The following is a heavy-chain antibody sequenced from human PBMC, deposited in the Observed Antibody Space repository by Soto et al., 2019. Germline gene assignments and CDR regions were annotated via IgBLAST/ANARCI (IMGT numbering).Heavy chain of an antibody. J-gene: IGHJ4*02. CDR1: GFTFSSYG. CDR3: AKDRTIEVDGKDGDGPFDY. D-gene: IGHD6-19*01. CDR2: ISYDGSNK. V-gene: IGHV3-30*18. Sequence: PGGSLRLSCAASGFTFSSYGMHWVRQAPGKGLEWVAVISYDGSNKYYADSVKGRFTISRDNSKNTLYLQMNSLRAEDTAVYYCAKDRTIEVDGKDGDGPFDYWGQGTLVPVSS.